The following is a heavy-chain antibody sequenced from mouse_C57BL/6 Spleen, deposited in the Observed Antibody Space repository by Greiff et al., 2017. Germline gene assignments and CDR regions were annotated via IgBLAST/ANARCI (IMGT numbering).Heavy chain of an antibody. CDR3: ARQPEFITTVVGYFDY. CDR1: GFTFSSYG. Sequence: EVHLVESGGDLVKPGGSLKLSCAASGFTFSSYGMSWVRQTPDKRLEWVATISSGGSYTYYPDSVKGRFTISRDNAKNTLYLQMSSLKSEDTAMYYCARQPEFITTVVGYFDYWGQGTTLTVSS. D-gene: IGHD1-1*01. CDR2: ISSGGSYT. J-gene: IGHJ2*01. V-gene: IGHV5-6*01.